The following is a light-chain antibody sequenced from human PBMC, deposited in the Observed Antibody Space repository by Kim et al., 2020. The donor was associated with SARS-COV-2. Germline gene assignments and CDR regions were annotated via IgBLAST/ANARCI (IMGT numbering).Light chain of an antibody. CDR3: QQRDNWPLT. J-gene: IGKJ4*01. CDR1: QSVGSS. Sequence: LSPGERATLSCRASQSVGSSLAWYPQKPGQPPRLLIYDTSNKATGIPARFSGSGSGTDFTLTISNLEPEDFAVYYCQQRDNWPLTFGGGTKVDIK. V-gene: IGKV3-11*01. CDR2: DTS.